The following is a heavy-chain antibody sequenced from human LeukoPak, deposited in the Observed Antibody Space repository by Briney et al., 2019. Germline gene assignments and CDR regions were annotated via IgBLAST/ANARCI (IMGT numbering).Heavy chain of an antibody. CDR3: ARGNSNYGYVLDI. D-gene: IGHD4-11*01. V-gene: IGHV4-59*01. CDR2: ISYSGST. Sequence: SETLSLTCTVSGGSISSYYWSWIRQPPGKGLEWIGFISYSGSTTYNPSLKSRVTISVDTSKKQFSLKLSSVTAADTAVYYCARGNSNYGYVLDIWGQGTMVTVSS. J-gene: IGHJ3*02. CDR1: GGSISSYY.